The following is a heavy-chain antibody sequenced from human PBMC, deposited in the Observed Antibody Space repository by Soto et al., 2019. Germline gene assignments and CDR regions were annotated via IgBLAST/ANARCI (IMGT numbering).Heavy chain of an antibody. V-gene: IGHV3-23*01. CDR3: AKNQGVELVPLATVDWFDP. D-gene: IGHD1-26*01. CDR2: ISGSGLNK. CDR1: GFTFENFG. J-gene: IGHJ5*02. Sequence: GGSLRLSCVGSGFTFENFGMSWVRQAPGKGLEWISSISGSGLNKYYADSVKGRFTISRDNSKNTVYLELSNLRAEDTAVYHCAKNQGVELVPLATVDWFDPWGQGSVVTVSS.